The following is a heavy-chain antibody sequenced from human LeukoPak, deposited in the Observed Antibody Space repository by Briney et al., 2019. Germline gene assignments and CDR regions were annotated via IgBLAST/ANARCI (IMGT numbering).Heavy chain of an antibody. V-gene: IGHV4-4*07. CDR2: IYTSGST. Sequence: SETLSLTCTVSGGSISSYYWSWIRQPAGKGLEWIGRIYTSGSTNYNPSLKSRVTMSVDTSKNQFSLKLSSVTAADTAVYYCARMNGRSGTTASDYWGQGTLVTVSS. J-gene: IGHJ4*02. D-gene: IGHD3-3*01. CDR1: GGSISSYY. CDR3: ARMNGRSGTTASDY.